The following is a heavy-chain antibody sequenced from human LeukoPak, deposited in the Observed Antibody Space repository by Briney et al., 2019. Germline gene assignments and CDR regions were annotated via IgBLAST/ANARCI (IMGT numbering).Heavy chain of an antibody. D-gene: IGHD1-1*01. CDR1: GYTFTNYG. CDR3: ARAGNWNDNVYSYYYYMDV. V-gene: IGHV1-18*01. Sequence: GASVKVSCKASGYTFTNYGIIWVRQAPGQGLEWMGWISVYNGNTKYAQKLQGRVTMTTDTSTSTAYMELRSLRSDDTAVYYCARAGNWNDNVYSYYYYMDVWGKGTTVTVSS. J-gene: IGHJ6*03. CDR2: ISVYNGNT.